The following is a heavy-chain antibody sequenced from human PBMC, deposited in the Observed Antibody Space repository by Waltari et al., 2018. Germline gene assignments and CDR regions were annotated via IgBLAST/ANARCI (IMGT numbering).Heavy chain of an antibody. CDR1: GDKFSNYW. D-gene: IGHD3-16*02. V-gene: IGHV5-51*03. Sequence: EVRLVQSGAEVKKPGESLKISCKGSGDKFSNYWIGWVRQMPGQGLEWMGIIYVGDSETRYSPSFRGQVTMSADKSITTAYLQWSSLKASDTAMYYCARREHDYDYVGGSYRRVIDTFDIWGQGTRVTVSS. CDR3: ARREHDYDYVGGSYRRVIDTFDI. CDR2: IYVGDSET. J-gene: IGHJ3*02.